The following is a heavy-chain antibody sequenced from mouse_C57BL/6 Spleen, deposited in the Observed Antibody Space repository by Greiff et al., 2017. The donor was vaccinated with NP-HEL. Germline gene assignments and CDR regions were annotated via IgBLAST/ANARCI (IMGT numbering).Heavy chain of an antibody. CDR2: IDPEDGDT. CDR1: GFNIKDYY. Sequence: EVQLQQSGAELVRPGASVKLSCTASGFNIKDYYMHWVKQRPEQGLEWIGRIDPEDGDTEYAPKFQGKATMTADTSSNTAYLQLSSLTSEDTAVYYCTGVRSYYYAMDYWGQGTSVTVSS. D-gene: IGHD1-1*01. J-gene: IGHJ4*01. V-gene: IGHV14-1*01. CDR3: TGVRSYYYAMDY.